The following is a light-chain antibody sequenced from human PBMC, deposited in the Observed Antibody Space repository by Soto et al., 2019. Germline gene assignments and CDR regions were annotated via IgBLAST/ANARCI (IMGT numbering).Light chain of an antibody. V-gene: IGLV2-11*01. CDR1: SSDVADSNY. Sequence: QSALTQLRSVSESPGQPVTISCTGTSSDVADSNYVSWYRQPPCKAPKLMIDDVSNRPAGVPDRFSGSKAGNTASLTISGLQAEDEADYYCCSYAGSYTFYVFGTGTKV. J-gene: IGLJ1*01. CDR2: DVS. CDR3: CSYAGSYTFYV.